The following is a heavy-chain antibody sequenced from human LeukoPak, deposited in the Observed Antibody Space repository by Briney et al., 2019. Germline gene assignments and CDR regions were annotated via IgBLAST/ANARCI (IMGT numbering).Heavy chain of an antibody. CDR1: GYTLTELS. J-gene: IGHJ4*02. V-gene: IGHV1-24*01. CDR2: FDPEDGET. D-gene: IGHD6-19*01. CDR3: ATIDRHSSGWDDY. Sequence: ASVKVSCKVSGYTLTELSMHWVRQAPGKGLEWMGGFDPEDGETIYAQKFQGRVTMTKDTSTDTAYMELSSLRSEDTAVYYCATIDRHSSGWDDYWGQGTLVTVSS.